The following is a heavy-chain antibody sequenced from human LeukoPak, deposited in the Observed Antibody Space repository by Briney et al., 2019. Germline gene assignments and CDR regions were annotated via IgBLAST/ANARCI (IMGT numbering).Heavy chain of an antibody. CDR3: ASNLRFLEWLPDS. CDR1: GGSINSNSFY. Sequence: SETLSLTCTVSGGSINSNSFYWGWARQPPGKGLEWIGIGSLSYRGSTYYSPSLKSRITISVDMAKSQSSLRLSSVTAADTAVYYCASNLRFLEWLPDSWGQGTLVTVSS. CDR2: LSYRGST. J-gene: IGHJ4*02. V-gene: IGHV4-39*01. D-gene: IGHD3-3*01.